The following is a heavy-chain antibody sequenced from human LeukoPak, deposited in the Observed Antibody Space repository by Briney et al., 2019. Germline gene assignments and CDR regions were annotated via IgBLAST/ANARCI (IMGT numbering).Heavy chain of an antibody. J-gene: IGHJ4*02. V-gene: IGHV3-30*19. CDR3: ARGSYGDLN. CDR2: ISYDGSQK. CDR1: GFTFSSYG. D-gene: IGHD4-17*01. Sequence: GGSLRLSCAASGFTFSSYGMHWVRQAPGKGLEWVAVISYDGSQKYHADSVKGRFTISRDNSKSTLSLQMNSLRAEDTAVYYCARGSYGDLNWGQGTLVTVSS.